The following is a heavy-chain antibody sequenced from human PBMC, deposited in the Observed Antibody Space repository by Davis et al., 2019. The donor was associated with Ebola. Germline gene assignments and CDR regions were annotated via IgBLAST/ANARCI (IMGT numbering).Heavy chain of an antibody. V-gene: IGHV5-51*01. CDR2: IYPDDSDT. CDR1: GYSFSNYW. D-gene: IGHD6-19*01. J-gene: IGHJ3*02. CDR3: ARPRTKAVAHDAFDI. Sequence: GESLKISCKGSGYSFSNYWIAWVRQMPGKGLEWMGIIYPDDSDTGYSPFFQGQVTISADKSISTAYLEWTGLKASDTAMYYCARPRTKAVAHDAFDIWGQGTMVTVSS.